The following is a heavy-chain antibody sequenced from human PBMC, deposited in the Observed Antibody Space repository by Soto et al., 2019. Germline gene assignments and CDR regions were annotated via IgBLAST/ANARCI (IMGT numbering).Heavy chain of an antibody. D-gene: IGHD1-26*01. CDR3: ARGLFSENFYSGGWYFFDS. CDR2: INHSRSA. V-gene: IGHV4-34*01. J-gene: IGHJ4*02. CDR1: GGSFTGYS. Sequence: QVQLQQWGAGLLKPSETLSLTCGVYGGSFTGYSWTWIRQSPRKGLEWIGQINHSRSAIYNPSLKSRITISLLTSNNQFSLDLSSVTASDTAVYYCARGLFSENFYSGGWYFFDSWGQGTLVTVSS.